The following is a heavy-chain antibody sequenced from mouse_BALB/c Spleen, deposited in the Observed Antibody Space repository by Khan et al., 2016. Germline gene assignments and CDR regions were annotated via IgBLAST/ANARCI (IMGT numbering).Heavy chain of an antibody. J-gene: IGHJ3*01. CDR2: IYWDDDK. CDR1: GFSLSTSGMG. V-gene: IGHV8-12*01. D-gene: IGHD2-3*01. Sequence: QVQLKESGPGILQPSQTLSLTCSFSGFSLSTSGMGVSWLRQPSGKGLEWLAPIYWDDDKRYTPSLKSRLTISKDTSRNQGFLKSTSVDTADTATYYGAGDGNSKFHGDWFADRGQGTLVTVSA. CDR3: AGDGNSKFHGDWFAD.